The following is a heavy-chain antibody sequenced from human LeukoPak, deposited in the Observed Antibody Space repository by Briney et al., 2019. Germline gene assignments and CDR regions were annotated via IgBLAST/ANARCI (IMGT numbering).Heavy chain of an antibody. CDR3: AILPASDTYYYDSIGYYRPGVH. Sequence: SETLSLTCTVSGGSITSSHYSWGFLRQAPGKGLEWIGSIYYSGSTYYDPSLKSRVTISVDTSKNQFSLKLTSVTAADTAVYYCAILPASDTYYYDSIGYYRPGVHWGQGTLVALSS. CDR2: IYYSGST. V-gene: IGHV4-39*07. D-gene: IGHD3-22*01. J-gene: IGHJ4*02. CDR1: GGSITSSHYS.